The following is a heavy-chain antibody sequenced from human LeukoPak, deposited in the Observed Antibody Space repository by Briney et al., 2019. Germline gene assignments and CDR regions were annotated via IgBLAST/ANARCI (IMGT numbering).Heavy chain of an antibody. CDR2: ISGSGDTI. D-gene: IGHD5-18*01. V-gene: IGHV3-11*01. J-gene: IGHJ6*02. Sequence: SLGLSCTASGFSFNDHYMRWVRQAPAKGLDWVSYISGSGDTIYYADSVKGRFSISRDNAKKSLYLQMNSLRAEGTAVYYCASGDTAMVVYYYHMDVWGQGTTVTVSS. CDR1: GFSFNDHY. CDR3: ASGDTAMVVYYYHMDV.